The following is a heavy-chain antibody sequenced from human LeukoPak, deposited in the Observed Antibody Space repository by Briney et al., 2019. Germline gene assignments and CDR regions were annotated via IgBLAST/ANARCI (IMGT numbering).Heavy chain of an antibody. V-gene: IGHV6-1*01. J-gene: IGHJ4*02. D-gene: IGHD5-24*01. CDR3: ARGARAGYNLEPFDY. CDR2: TYYRSKWYN. Sequence: SQTLSLTCAISGDSVSSNSAAWIWIRQSPSRGLEWLGRTYYRSKWYNDYAVSVKSRITINPDTSKNQFSLQLNSVTAADTAVYYCARGARAGYNLEPFDYWGQGTLVTVSS. CDR1: GDSVSSNSAA.